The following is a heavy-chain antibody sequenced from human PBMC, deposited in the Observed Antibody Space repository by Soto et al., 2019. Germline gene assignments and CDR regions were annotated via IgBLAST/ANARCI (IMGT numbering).Heavy chain of an antibody. J-gene: IGHJ4*02. V-gene: IGHV3-23*01. CDR2: ISFSGHNT. D-gene: IGHD2-8*02. CDR1: GFTITDHY. CDR3: AKIALVGSFGFELARDY. Sequence: TGGSLRLSCAASGFTITDHYMDWARQGPGKGLEWVAGISFSGHNTNYADSVKGRFITSRDNSKNTLYLLMNRLRTEDIGIYYCAKIALVGSFGFELARDYWGQGILVTVSS.